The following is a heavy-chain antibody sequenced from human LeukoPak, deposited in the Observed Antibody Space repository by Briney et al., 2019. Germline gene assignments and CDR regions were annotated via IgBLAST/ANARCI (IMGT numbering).Heavy chain of an antibody. D-gene: IGHD3-22*01. J-gene: IGHJ6*03. CDR1: GGSINSGGYY. Sequence: SQTLSLTCTVSGGSINSGGYYWSWIRQHPGKGLEWIGYIYYSGSTYYNPSLKSRVTISVDTSKNHFSLKLSSVTAADTAVYYCARTPDNHYYYMDVWGKGTTVTVSS. V-gene: IGHV4-31*03. CDR2: IYYSGST. CDR3: ARTPDNHYYYMDV.